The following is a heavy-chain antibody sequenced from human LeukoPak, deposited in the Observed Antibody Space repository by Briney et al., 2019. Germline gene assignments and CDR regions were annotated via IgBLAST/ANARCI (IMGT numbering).Heavy chain of an antibody. Sequence: GASVKVSCKASGYTFTGYYMHWVRQAPGQGLEWMGWINPNSGGTNHAQKFQGRVTMTRDTSISTAYMELSRLRSDDTAVYYCARNFGYSSSWPDYWGQGTLVTVSS. CDR2: INPNSGGT. V-gene: IGHV1-2*02. J-gene: IGHJ4*02. D-gene: IGHD6-13*01. CDR1: GYTFTGYY. CDR3: ARNFGYSSSWPDY.